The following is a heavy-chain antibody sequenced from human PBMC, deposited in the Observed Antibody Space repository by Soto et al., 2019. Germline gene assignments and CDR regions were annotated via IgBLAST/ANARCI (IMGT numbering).Heavy chain of an antibody. Sequence: SETLSLTCAVYGGSFSGYYWSWIRQPPGKGLEWIGEINHSGSTNYNPSLKSRVTISVDTSKNQFSLKLSSVTAADTAVYYCARPRRNSGSYRTQPNWFDPWGQGTLVTVSS. CDR1: GGSFSGYY. V-gene: IGHV4-34*01. D-gene: IGHD1-26*01. CDR2: INHSGST. CDR3: ARPRRNSGSYRTQPNWFDP. J-gene: IGHJ5*02.